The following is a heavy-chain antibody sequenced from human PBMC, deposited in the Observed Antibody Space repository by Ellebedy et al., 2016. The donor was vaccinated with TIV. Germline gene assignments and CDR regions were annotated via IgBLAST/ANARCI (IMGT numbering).Heavy chain of an antibody. CDR2: INSDGSRT. J-gene: IGHJ4*02. CDR3: AKDVTGSYHIIDY. D-gene: IGHD3-10*01. CDR1: GFTFSSHW. V-gene: IGHV3-74*01. Sequence: GESLKISCAASGFTFSSHWMHWVRQAPGKGLVWVSRINSDGSRTDYADSVKGRFTISRDNAKNTLYLQMDSLRADDTAVYHCAKDVTGSYHIIDYWGQGTLVTVSS.